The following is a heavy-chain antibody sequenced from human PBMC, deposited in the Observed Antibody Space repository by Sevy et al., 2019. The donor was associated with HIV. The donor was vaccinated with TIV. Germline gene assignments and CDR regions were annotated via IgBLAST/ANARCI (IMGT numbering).Heavy chain of an antibody. CDR1: GFSFDSYG. D-gene: IGHD3-22*01. CDR2: ISGSGSRT. Sequence: GGSLRLSCAVSGFSFDSYGMTWVRQAPGKGLEWVSGISGSGSRTYYADSVKGRFIISRDNSKYTLDLQMNSLRGEDTAIDYCAKGGGGHYDPDEIGYYFYYYNMDVWGKGTTVTVSS. V-gene: IGHV3-23*01. J-gene: IGHJ6*03. CDR3: AKGGGGHYDPDEIGYYFYYYNMDV.